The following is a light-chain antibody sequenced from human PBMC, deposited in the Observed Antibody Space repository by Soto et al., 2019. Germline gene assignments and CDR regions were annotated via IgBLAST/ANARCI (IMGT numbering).Light chain of an antibody. Sequence: QSALTQPPSASGSPGQSVTISCTGTSSDVGGYNFVSWYQHHPGKVPKLMIYEVNMRPSGVPDRFSGSKSGNTASRTVSELQAEDEADYYCSSYAGRITFAFGTGTKLTVL. CDR1: SSDVGGYNF. V-gene: IGLV2-8*01. J-gene: IGLJ1*01. CDR3: SSYAGRITFA. CDR2: EVN.